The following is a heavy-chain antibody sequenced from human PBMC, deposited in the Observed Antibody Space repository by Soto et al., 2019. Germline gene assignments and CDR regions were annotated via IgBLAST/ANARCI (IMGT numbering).Heavy chain of an antibody. Sequence: GGSLRLSCVASEFTFSNYAMNWVRQAPGEGPEWVSLISSSGGSTYYADSVKGRFSISRDNSKNTLYLQMNSLRVEDTAIFYCAKDIQGRGATTGDDAFDIWGQGTMVTVSS. D-gene: IGHD1-1*01. CDR3: AKDIQGRGATTGDDAFDI. CDR2: ISSSGGST. V-gene: IGHV3-23*01. CDR1: EFTFSNYA. J-gene: IGHJ3*02.